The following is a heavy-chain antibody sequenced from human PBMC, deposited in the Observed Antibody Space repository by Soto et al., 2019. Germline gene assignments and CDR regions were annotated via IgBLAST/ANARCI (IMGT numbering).Heavy chain of an antibody. Sequence: PSETLSLTCTVSGGSISSGGYYWSWIRQHPGKGLEWIGYIYYSGSTYYNPSLKSRVTISVDTSKNQFSLKLSSVTAADTAVYYCARGALYSSGWGFSYYYMDVWGKGTTVTVSS. CDR1: GGSISSGGYY. CDR2: IYYSGST. J-gene: IGHJ6*03. CDR3: ARGALYSSGWGFSYYYMDV. D-gene: IGHD6-19*01. V-gene: IGHV4-31*03.